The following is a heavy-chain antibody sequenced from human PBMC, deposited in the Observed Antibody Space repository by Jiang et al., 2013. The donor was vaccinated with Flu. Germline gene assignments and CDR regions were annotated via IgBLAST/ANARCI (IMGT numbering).Heavy chain of an antibody. CDR1: GDSVSGSSYY. D-gene: IGHD2-2*01. Sequence: SLTCTVSGDSVSGSSYYWGWIRQPPGKGLEWIGSIYYSGSTFCSPSLKSRVTISVDTSKNQFSLKLSSVTAADTAVYYCARDGRGYYAEKDAFDIWGQGTMVTVSS. V-gene: IGHV4-39*07. CDR2: IYYSGST. CDR3: ARDGRGYYAEKDAFDI. J-gene: IGHJ3*02.